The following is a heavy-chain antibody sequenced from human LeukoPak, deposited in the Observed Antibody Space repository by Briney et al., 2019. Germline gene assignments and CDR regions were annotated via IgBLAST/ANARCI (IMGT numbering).Heavy chain of an antibody. J-gene: IGHJ4*02. Sequence: ASVKVSCKASGYTFTNYYIHWVRQAPGQGLEWVGIINASSGSTSYAQKFQGRVAMTRDTSTRTVYMELSSLRSEDTAVYYCARIGSGSYSDYWGQGSLVTVSS. CDR2: INASSGST. CDR1: GYTFTNYY. V-gene: IGHV1-46*01. D-gene: IGHD3-10*01. CDR3: ARIGSGSYSDY.